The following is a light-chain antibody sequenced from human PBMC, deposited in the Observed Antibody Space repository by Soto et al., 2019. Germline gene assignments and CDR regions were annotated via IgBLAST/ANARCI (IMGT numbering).Light chain of an antibody. CDR3: QQFNVYPLT. V-gene: IGKV1-9*01. CDR1: QGIRDF. CDR2: AAS. J-gene: IGKJ4*01. Sequence: DIQLTQSPSFLSASVGDRVTITCRASQGIRDFLAWYQQKPGKAPKLLIYAASTMHAGVPTRFSGFASGTEFTLTSSNLQPADSATYYYQQFNVYPLTFGGGTKVEIK.